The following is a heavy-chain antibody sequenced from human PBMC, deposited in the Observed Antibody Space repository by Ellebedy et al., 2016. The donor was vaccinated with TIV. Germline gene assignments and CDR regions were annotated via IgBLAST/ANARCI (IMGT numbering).Heavy chain of an antibody. Sequence: SETLSLTCTVSGDSINSYYWTWIRQSPGKGLEWIGYIFSSGSTNYNPSLESRFTISIATSKNQFSLKLPSVTAADTAVYYCARLDYGDVDLNWHFDLWGRGTLVTVSS. J-gene: IGHJ2*01. D-gene: IGHD4-17*01. V-gene: IGHV4-59*08. CDR3: ARLDYGDVDLNWHFDL. CDR2: IFSSGST. CDR1: GDSINSYY.